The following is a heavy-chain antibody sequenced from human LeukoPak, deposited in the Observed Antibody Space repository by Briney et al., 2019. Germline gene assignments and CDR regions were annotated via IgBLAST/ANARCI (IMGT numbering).Heavy chain of an antibody. V-gene: IGHV4-4*02. CDR3: ATYYGDYVRWFDP. CDR2: IYHSGST. D-gene: IGHD4-17*01. Sequence: SETLSLTCAVSGGSISSSNWWSWVRQPPGKGLEWIGEIYHSGSTNYNPSLKSRVTISVDKSKNQFSLKLSSVTAADTAVYYYATYYGDYVRWFDPWGQGTLVTVSS. J-gene: IGHJ5*02. CDR1: GGSISSSNW.